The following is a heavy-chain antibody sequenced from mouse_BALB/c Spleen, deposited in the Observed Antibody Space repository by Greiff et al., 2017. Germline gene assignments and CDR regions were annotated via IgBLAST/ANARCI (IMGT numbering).Heavy chain of an antibody. CDR3: ARPYYGYDDFDY. CDR2: IDPANGNT. V-gene: IGHV14-3*02. J-gene: IGHJ2*01. Sequence: EVQLQESGAELVKPGASVKLSCTASGFNIKDTYMHWVKQRPEQGLEWIGRIDPANGNTKYDPKFQGKATITADTSSNTAYLQLSSLTSEDTAVYYCARPYYGYDDFDYWGQGTTLTVSS. CDR1: GFNIKDTY. D-gene: IGHD2-9*01.